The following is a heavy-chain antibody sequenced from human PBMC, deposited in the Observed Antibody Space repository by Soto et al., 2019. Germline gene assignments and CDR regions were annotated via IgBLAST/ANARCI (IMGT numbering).Heavy chain of an antibody. J-gene: IGHJ5*02. CDR3: AREDAARIERWFDA. Sequence: PSETLSLTCAVSGGSIISASYSWNWIRQSPGRGLEWIGHIYSSGSTYYNPSLKSRVSISVDTSNNQFSLKLTSVTAADTAVYFCAREDAARIERWFDAWGQGIL. CDR2: IYSSGST. D-gene: IGHD6-6*01. V-gene: IGHV4-31*11. CDR1: GGSIISASYS.